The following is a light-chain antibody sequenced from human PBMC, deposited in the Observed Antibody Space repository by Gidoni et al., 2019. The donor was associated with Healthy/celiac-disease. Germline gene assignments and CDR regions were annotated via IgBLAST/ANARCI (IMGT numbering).Light chain of an antibody. Sequence: EIVFTQTLGTLSFSPGERATLSCRASQSVSSYLAWYQQKPGQAPRLLIYDASNRTTGSPARFISSGSVTDFTLTISSLEPEDFAVYYCQQRSNWPPWTFXQXTKVEIK. J-gene: IGKJ1*01. CDR3: QQRSNWPPWT. V-gene: IGKV3-11*01. CDR1: QSVSSY. CDR2: DAS.